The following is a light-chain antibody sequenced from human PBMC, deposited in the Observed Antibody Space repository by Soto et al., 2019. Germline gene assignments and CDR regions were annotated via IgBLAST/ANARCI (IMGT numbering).Light chain of an antibody. CDR3: CSYTSSDTYV. Sequence: LSHHSSVSASPGQSSTISWTGTINDVGLYDYVSWYQQNPRKVPKLIIYEVSNRPSGISDRSSGYKSGNTASLTISRLQSEDEADYYCCSYTSSDTYVLGTESKVTV. CDR2: EVS. CDR1: INDVGLYDY. V-gene: IGLV2-14*01. J-gene: IGLJ1*01.